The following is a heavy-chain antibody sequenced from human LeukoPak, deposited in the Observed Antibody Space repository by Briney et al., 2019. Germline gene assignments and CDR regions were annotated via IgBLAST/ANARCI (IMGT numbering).Heavy chain of an antibody. CDR2: IIPILGVA. D-gene: IGHD1-7*01. Sequence: GASVKVSCKASGGTFSSYAISWVRQAPGQGLEWMGRIIPILGVANYAQKFQGRVTITADKSTSTAYMELSSLRSEDTAVYYCARDRELCPFDYWGQGTLVTVSS. CDR3: ARDRELCPFDY. CDR1: GGTFSSYA. V-gene: IGHV1-69*04. J-gene: IGHJ4*02.